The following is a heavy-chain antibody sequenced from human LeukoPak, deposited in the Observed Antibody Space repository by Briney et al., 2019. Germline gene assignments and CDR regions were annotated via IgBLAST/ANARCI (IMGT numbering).Heavy chain of an antibody. CDR1: GGSINTSSYY. V-gene: IGHV4-39*01. Sequence: PSETLSLTCIVSGGSINTSSYYWGWIRQPPGKGLEWIGSIYYSGSTYYKPSLKSRATISVDTSKNQFSLKLSSVTAADTAVYYCARRSDWLGNYYDYWGQGTLVTVSS. J-gene: IGHJ4*02. CDR2: IYYSGST. CDR3: ARRSDWLGNYYDY. D-gene: IGHD3-9*01.